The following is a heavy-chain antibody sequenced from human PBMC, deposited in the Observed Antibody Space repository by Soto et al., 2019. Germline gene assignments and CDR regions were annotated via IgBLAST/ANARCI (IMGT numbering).Heavy chain of an antibody. CDR2: MNPNSGNR. V-gene: IGHV1-8*01. CDR3: AERYRGSREV. Sequence: ASVNVSCKASGYTFTSYDINWVRQATGKGIERIGCMNPNSGNRGYAQKFKGRVTMTRNTSISTAYMELRSMRSEDKAVYYCAERYRGSREVWGKGATVTVSS. D-gene: IGHD3-10*01. J-gene: IGHJ6*04. CDR1: GYTFTSYD.